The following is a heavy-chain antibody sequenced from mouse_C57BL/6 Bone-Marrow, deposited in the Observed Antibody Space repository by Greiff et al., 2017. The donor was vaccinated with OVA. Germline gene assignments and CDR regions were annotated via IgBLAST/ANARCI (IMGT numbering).Heavy chain of an antibody. Sequence: QVQLKESGPELVKPGASVKISCKASGYAFSSSWMNWVKQRPGKGLEWIGRIYPGDGDTNYNGKFKGKATLTADKSSSTAYMQLSSLTSEDSAVYFCAREGHYYYGQRYWGQGTTLTVSS. CDR2: IYPGDGDT. CDR3: AREGHYYYGQRY. D-gene: IGHD1-1*01. CDR1: GYAFSSSW. J-gene: IGHJ2*01. V-gene: IGHV1-82*01.